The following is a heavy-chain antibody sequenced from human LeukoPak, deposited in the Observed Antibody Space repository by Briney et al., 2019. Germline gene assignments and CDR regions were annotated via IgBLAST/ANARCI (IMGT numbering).Heavy chain of an antibody. V-gene: IGHV3-48*03. CDR3: ARFRSPHATAMIVVVPAVSDY. D-gene: IGHD2-2*01. CDR2: ISSRGSTI. J-gene: IGHJ4*02. CDR1: GFTFSSYE. Sequence: GGSLRLSCAASGFTFSSYEMNWVRQAPGKGLEWVSYISSRGSTIYYADSVKGRFTISRDNAKNSLYLQMNSLRAEDTAVYYCARFRSPHATAMIVVVPAVSDYWGQGTLATVSS.